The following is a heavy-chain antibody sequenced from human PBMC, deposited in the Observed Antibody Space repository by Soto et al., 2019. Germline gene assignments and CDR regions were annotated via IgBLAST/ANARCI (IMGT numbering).Heavy chain of an antibody. V-gene: IGHV6-1*01. CDR3: AREPYCSSTSCPSPFDY. CDR1: GDSVSSNSAA. Sequence: SQTLSLTCAISGDSVSSNSAAWNWIRQSPSRGLEWLGRTYYRSKWYNDYAVSVKSRITINPDTSKNQFSLQLNSVTPEDTAVYYCAREPYCSSTSCPSPFDYWGQGTLVTVSS. CDR2: TYYRSKWYN. J-gene: IGHJ4*02. D-gene: IGHD2-2*01.